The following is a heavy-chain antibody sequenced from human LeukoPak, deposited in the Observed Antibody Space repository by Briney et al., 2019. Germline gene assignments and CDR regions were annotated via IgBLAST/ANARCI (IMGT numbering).Heavy chain of an antibody. CDR2: INTDGSST. Sequence: GGSLRLSCVASGFTFSTYWMHWVRQAPGKGLVWVSRINTDGSSTSYADSVKGRFTISRDNAKNTLYLQMNSLRAEDTAVYYCASPPSVYSSSILFDYWGQGTLVTVSS. CDR1: GFTFSTYW. V-gene: IGHV3-74*01. CDR3: ASPPSVYSSSILFDY. J-gene: IGHJ4*02. D-gene: IGHD6-6*01.